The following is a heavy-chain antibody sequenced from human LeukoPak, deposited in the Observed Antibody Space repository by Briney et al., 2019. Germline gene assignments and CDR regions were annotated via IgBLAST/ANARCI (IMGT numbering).Heavy chain of an antibody. Sequence: SETLSLTCTVSGGSISSTSDYWDWIRQPPGEGLEWIGTFHYSGSTYYNPSLNSRVTISVDTSKNQFSLRLSSVTAADTAVYYCARHYYDTTGCPFDYWGQGTLVTVSS. V-gene: IGHV4-39*01. CDR1: GGSISSTSDY. CDR2: FHYSGST. J-gene: IGHJ4*02. CDR3: ARHYYDTTGCPFDY. D-gene: IGHD3-22*01.